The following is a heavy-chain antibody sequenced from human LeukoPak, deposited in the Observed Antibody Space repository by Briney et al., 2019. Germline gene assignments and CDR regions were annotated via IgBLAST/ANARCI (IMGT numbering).Heavy chain of an antibody. CDR3: ARLISGFFFDY. V-gene: IGHV4-39*01. D-gene: IGHD3-10*01. J-gene: IGHJ4*02. CDR1: GGSTSSSSDY. Sequence: PSETLSLTCSVSGGSTSSSSDYWGWIRQPPGKGLEWIGNIYYSVTTYYNPPLNSRVTISVDTAKNQFSLKLSSVTAADTAVYYCARLISGFFFDYWGQGTLVTVSS. CDR2: IYYSVTT.